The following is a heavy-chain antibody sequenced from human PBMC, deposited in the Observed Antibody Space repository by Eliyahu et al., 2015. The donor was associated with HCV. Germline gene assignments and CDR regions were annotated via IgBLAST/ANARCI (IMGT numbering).Heavy chain of an antibody. CDR2: IHXSGST. Sequence: QVQLQXSGPGLVKPSETLSLTCTVSGGSITXYYWSWIRRXPPGKGLEXIGYIHXSGSTTYNPSLKSRVTMSVDTSKNQFSLNLTSVTAADTAVYYXASGGGGIAVAGTGGWFDPWGQGTLVTVSS. J-gene: IGHJ5*02. V-gene: IGHV4-59*01. CDR1: GGSITXYY. CDR3: ASGGGGIAVAGTGGWFDP. D-gene: IGHD6-19*01.